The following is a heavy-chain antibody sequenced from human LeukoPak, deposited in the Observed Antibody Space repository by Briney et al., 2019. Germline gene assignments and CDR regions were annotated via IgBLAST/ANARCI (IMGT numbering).Heavy chain of an antibody. CDR1: GFTSSSYA. J-gene: IGHJ2*01. V-gene: IGHV3-23*01. CDR3: AKDRHYYDSSGYYYWNFDL. Sequence: PGGSLRLSCAASGFTSSSYAMSRVRQAPGKGLEWVSAISGSGGSTYYADSVKGRFTISRDNSKNTLYLQMNSLRAEDTAVYYCAKDRHYYDSSGYYYWNFDLWGRGTLVTVSS. D-gene: IGHD3-22*01. CDR2: ISGSGGST.